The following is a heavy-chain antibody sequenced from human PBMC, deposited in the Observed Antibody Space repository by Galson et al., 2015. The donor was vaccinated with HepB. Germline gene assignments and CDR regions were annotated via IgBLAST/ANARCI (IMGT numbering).Heavy chain of an antibody. CDR3: AREEGSGYSYGLDY. CDR2: ISYDGSNK. Sequence: SLRLSCAASGFTFSSYAMHWVRQAPGKGLEWVAVISYDGSNKYYADSVKGRFTISRDNSKNTLYLQMNSLRAEDTAVYYCAREEGSGYSYGLDYWGQGTLVTVSS. J-gene: IGHJ4*02. D-gene: IGHD5-18*01. V-gene: IGHV3-30-3*01. CDR1: GFTFSSYA.